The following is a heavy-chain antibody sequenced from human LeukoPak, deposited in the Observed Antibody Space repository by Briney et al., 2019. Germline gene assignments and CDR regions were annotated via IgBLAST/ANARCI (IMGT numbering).Heavy chain of an antibody. CDR1: GFTFSHYG. V-gene: IGHV3-30*02. D-gene: IGHD2-8*02. CDR3: AKDFYWAFDY. J-gene: IGHJ4*02. CDR2: IRYDESDK. Sequence: PGGSLRLSCATSGFTFSHYGMHWVRQAPGRGLDWVAHIRYDESDKYYADSVKGRLTISRDISKNTVYLQMNSLRVEDTAVYYCAKDFYWAFDYWGQGTLVTVSS.